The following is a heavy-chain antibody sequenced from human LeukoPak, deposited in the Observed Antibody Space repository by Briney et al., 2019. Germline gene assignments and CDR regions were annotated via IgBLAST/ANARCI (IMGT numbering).Heavy chain of an antibody. CDR2: IGSSGATT. V-gene: IGHV3-64D*08. CDR1: GFTFSTYT. J-gene: IGHJ3*02. Sequence: GGSMRLSCSASGFTFSTYTMHWVRQAPGKGLDYVSSIGSSGATTYYADSVKGRFTISRDNSKNTLYLRMSSLRAEDTAVYCCVKDRSGSYAFDIWGQGTMVTVSS. CDR3: VKDRSGSYAFDI. D-gene: IGHD1-26*01.